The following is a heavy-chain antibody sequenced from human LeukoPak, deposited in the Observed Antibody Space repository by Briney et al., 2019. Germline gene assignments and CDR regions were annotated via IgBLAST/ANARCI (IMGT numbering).Heavy chain of an antibody. D-gene: IGHD6-13*01. CDR2: IYYSGST. J-gene: IGHJ4*02. CDR3: ARAYSSSWYEFDY. V-gene: IGHV4-59*12. CDR1: GGSISSYY. Sequence: SETLSLTCTVPGGSISSYYWSWIRQPPGKGLEWIGYIYYSGSTNYNPSLKSRVTISVDTSKNQFSLKLSSVTAADTAVYYCARAYSSSWYEFDYWGQGTLVTVSS.